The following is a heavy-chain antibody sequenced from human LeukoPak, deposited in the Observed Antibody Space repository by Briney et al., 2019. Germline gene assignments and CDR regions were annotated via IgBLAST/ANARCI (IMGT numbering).Heavy chain of an antibody. CDR3: AKDIDPGGNWNYYDY. Sequence: GGSLRLSCAASGYTFDDYTMHSVRQAPGKGLECVSHISWDGGSTYYADSVKGRFTISRDDSKNSLYLQMNSLRTEDTALYYCAKDIDPGGNWNYYDYWGQGTLVTVSS. D-gene: IGHD4-23*01. V-gene: IGHV3-43*01. CDR2: ISWDGGST. J-gene: IGHJ4*02. CDR1: GYTFDDYT.